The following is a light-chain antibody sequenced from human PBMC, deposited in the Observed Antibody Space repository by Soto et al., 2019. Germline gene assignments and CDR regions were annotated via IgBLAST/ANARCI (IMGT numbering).Light chain of an antibody. V-gene: IGLV3-21*02. CDR2: DDR. Sequence: SYELTQPPSVSVAPGQTARVTCGGNNIGSKNVHWYQQKPGQAPVLVVYDDRDRPSGIPERFSGSNSGNTATLTISRVEAGDEADYYCQVWDSGSDHWVFGGGTKVT. J-gene: IGLJ3*02. CDR3: QVWDSGSDHWV. CDR1: NIGSKN.